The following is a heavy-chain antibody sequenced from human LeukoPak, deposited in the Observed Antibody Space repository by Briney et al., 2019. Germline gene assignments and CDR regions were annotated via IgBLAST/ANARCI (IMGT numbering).Heavy chain of an antibody. CDR2: ISGGEAST. J-gene: IGHJ3*02. CDR3: AKGESRGDAFDI. CDR1: GFTFSSYA. Sequence: PGGSLRLSCAASGFTFSSYAMSWVRQAPGKGLEWVSRISGGEASTNYADSVKGRFTISRDNSKNTLYLQMNSLRAEDTAVYYCAKGESRGDAFDIWGQGTMVTVSS. V-gene: IGHV3-23*01.